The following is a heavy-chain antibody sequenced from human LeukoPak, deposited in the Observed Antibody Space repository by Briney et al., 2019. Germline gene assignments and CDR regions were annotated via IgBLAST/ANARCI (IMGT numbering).Heavy chain of an antibody. V-gene: IGHV4-59*08. Sequence: SETLSLTCTVSRGSISSYYWSWIRQAPGKGLERIAFIYYSGSTNHNPSLKSRVTISLDTSKNQFSLQLSSLTAADTAVYYCARRHSSGHFDPWGQGTLVTVSS. CDR3: ARRHSSGHFDP. J-gene: IGHJ5*02. D-gene: IGHD6-19*01. CDR1: RGSISSYY. CDR2: IYYSGST.